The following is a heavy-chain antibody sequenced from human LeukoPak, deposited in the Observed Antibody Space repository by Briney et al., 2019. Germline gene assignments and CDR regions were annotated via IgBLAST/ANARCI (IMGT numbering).Heavy chain of an antibody. D-gene: IGHD1-1*01. J-gene: IGHJ4*02. Sequence: PGGSLRLSCAASGFTFSSYAMSWVRQAPGKGLEWVSAISGSGGSTYYADSVKGRFTISRDNSKNTLYLQVNSLRAEDTAVYYCAKPLSIGLTTDYWGQGTLVTVSS. V-gene: IGHV3-23*01. CDR1: GFTFSSYA. CDR3: AKPLSIGLTTDY. CDR2: ISGSGGST.